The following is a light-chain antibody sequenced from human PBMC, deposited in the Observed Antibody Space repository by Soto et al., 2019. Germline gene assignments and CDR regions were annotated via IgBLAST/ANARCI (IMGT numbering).Light chain of an antibody. CDR1: QSVLYSSNNKNY. V-gene: IGKV4-1*01. CDR3: QQYYRPGT. CDR2: WAS. J-gene: IGKJ1*01. Sequence: DIVMTQSPDSLAVSLGERATINCKSSQSVLYSSNNKNYLAWYQQKPGQPPKLLIYWASTRESGVPDRFSGSGSGKDFTLTISSLQAEDVAVYYCQQYYRPGTFGQGTKVEIK.